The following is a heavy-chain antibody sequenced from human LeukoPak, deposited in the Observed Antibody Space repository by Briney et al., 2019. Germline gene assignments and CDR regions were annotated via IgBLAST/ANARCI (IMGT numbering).Heavy chain of an antibody. J-gene: IGHJ5*02. CDR3: ATEGGVRFLEWGGLFDP. CDR2: INHSGST. Sequence: PSETLSLTCAVYGGSFSGYYWSWIRQPPGKGLEWIGEINHSGSTNYNPSLKSRVTISVDTSKSQFSLKLSSVTAADTAVYYCATEGGVRFLEWGGLFDPWGQGTLVTVSS. V-gene: IGHV4-34*01. CDR1: GGSFSGYY. D-gene: IGHD3-3*01.